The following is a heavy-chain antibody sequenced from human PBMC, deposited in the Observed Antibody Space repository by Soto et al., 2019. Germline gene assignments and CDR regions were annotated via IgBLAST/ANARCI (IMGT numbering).Heavy chain of an antibody. CDR2: IWYDGSNK. CDR3: ARDLHCSSTSCYGGRVSYYYGMDV. Sequence: GALRLSCAASGFTFSSYGMHWVRQAPGKGLEWVAVIWYDGSNKYYADSVKGRFTISRDNSKNTLYLQMNSLRAEDTAVYYCARDLHCSSTSCYGGRVSYYYGMDVWGQGTTVTVS. D-gene: IGHD2-2*01. CDR1: GFTFSSYG. J-gene: IGHJ6*02. V-gene: IGHV3-33*01.